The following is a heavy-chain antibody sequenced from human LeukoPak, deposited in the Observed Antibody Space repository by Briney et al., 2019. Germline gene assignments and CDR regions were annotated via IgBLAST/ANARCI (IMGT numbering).Heavy chain of an antibody. J-gene: IGHJ5*02. CDR1: GYTFTGYY. CDR3: ARDCIAAPDDSWFDP. CDR2: INPDSGVT. D-gene: IGHD6-13*01. V-gene: IGHV1-2*02. Sequence: GASVKVSCKASGYTFTGYYMHWVRQAPGLGLEWMGWINPDSGVTNYAQTFQGRVTMTRDTSISTAYMELSWLKSDDTAVYYCARDCIAAPDDSWFDPWGQGTLVTVSS.